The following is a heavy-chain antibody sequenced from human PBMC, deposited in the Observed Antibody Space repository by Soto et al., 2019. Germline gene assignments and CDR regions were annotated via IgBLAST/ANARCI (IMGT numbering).Heavy chain of an antibody. D-gene: IGHD6-19*01. J-gene: IGHJ3*01. CDR1: GFTFSSFW. Sequence: EVQLVESGGGLVQPGASLRLSCAASGFTFSSFWMHWVRQVPGRGLVWVSRIKSDGTTTNYADSVRGRFAISRDNAKNTLFLQMISLRAEDTAVYYCARGGREDTSGWSSPSGTAAFDLWGHGTMVTVS. CDR3: ARGGREDTSGWSSPSGTAAFDL. CDR2: IKSDGTTT. V-gene: IGHV3-74*01.